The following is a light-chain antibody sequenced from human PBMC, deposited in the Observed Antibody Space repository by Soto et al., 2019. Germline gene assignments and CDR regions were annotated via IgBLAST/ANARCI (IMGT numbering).Light chain of an antibody. J-gene: IGKJ1*01. CDR2: AAS. V-gene: IGKV1D-16*01. CDR3: QQYNSYWT. CDR1: QAVSTW. Sequence: DIQMTQSPSSVSASVGDTVTITCRASQAVSTWLAWYQQKPGGAPKLLIYAASTLQSGVPSRFSGSGSGTEFTLTISSLQPDDFATYYCQQYNSYWTFGQGTKVDIK.